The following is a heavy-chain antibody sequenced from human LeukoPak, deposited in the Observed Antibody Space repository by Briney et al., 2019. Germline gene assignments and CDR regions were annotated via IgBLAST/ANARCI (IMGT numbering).Heavy chain of an antibody. CDR2: IYPGDSGT. Sequence: GESLKISCKGSGYSFTAYWIGWVRQMPGKGLEWMGIIYPGDSGTRYSPSFQGQVTISSDKSISTAYVQWRSLKASDTAMYYCATGYGGGRGAFDIWGQGTMVTVSS. CDR1: GYSFTAYW. V-gene: IGHV5-51*01. J-gene: IGHJ3*02. CDR3: ATGYGGGRGAFDI. D-gene: IGHD6-19*01.